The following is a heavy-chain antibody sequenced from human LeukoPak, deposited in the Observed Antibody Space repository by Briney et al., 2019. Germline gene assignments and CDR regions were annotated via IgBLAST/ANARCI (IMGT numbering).Heavy chain of an antibody. J-gene: IGHJ6*02. D-gene: IGHD2-2*01. V-gene: IGHV1-69*01. CDR1: GGTFSSYA. Sequence: SVKVSCKASGGTFSSYAISWVRQAPGQGLEWMGGIIPIFGTANYAQKFQGRVTITADESTSTAYMELSSLRSEDTAVYYCARAPALGVPAAIIYYYYGMDVWGQGTTDTVSS. CDR2: IIPIFGTA. CDR3: ARAPALGVPAAIIYYYYGMDV.